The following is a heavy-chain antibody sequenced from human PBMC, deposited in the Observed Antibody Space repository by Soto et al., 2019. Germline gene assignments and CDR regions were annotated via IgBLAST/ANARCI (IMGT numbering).Heavy chain of an antibody. D-gene: IGHD6-13*01. Sequence: GGSLRLSCASSGFTFSSYGMHWVRQAPGKGLEWVAVISYDGSNKYYADSVKGRFTISRDNPKNTLYLQMNSLRAEDTAVYYCAKDIGKAAAGISYGMDVWGQGTTVTVSS. CDR3: AKDIGKAAAGISYGMDV. V-gene: IGHV3-30*18. CDR2: ISYDGSNK. J-gene: IGHJ6*02. CDR1: GFTFSSYG.